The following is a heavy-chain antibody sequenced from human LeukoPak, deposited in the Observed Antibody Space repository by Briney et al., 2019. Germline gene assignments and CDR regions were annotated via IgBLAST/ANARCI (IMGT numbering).Heavy chain of an antibody. J-gene: IGHJ4*02. CDR2: IYTSGST. Sequence: KPSETLSLTCTVSGGSISSYYWSWIRQPPGKGLEWIGYIYTSGSTNYNPSLKSRVTISVDTSKNQFSLKLSSVTAADTAVYYCARSYSGSYLDYWGQGTLVTVSS. CDR3: ARSYSGSYLDY. V-gene: IGHV4-4*09. D-gene: IGHD1-26*01. CDR1: GGSISSYY.